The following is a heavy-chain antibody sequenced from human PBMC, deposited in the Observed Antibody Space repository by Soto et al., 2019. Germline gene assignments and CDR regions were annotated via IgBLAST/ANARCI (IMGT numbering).Heavy chain of an antibody. Sequence: SETLSLTCTVSGGSISSSSYYWGWIRQPPGKGLEWIGSIYYSGSTYYNPSLKSRVTISVDTSKNQFSLKLSSVTAADTAVYYCARGCLVTAAEPFFDYRGQGTLVTVSS. CDR1: GGSISSSSYY. CDR3: ARGCLVTAAEPFFDY. CDR2: IYYSGST. D-gene: IGHD2-2*01. V-gene: IGHV4-39*01. J-gene: IGHJ4*02.